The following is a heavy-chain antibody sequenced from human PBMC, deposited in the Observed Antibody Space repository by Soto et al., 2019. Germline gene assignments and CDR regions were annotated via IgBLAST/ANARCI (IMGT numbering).Heavy chain of an antibody. D-gene: IGHD1-26*01. CDR2: IYYSGST. CDR3: ARVRPRGSYYLDY. Sequence: LSLTCTVSGGSSSRGGYYWSWIRQHPGKGLEWIGYIYYSGSTYYNPSLKSRVTISVDTSKNQFSLKLSSVTAADTAVYYCARVRPRGSYYLDYWGQGTLVTVS. V-gene: IGHV4-31*03. CDR1: GGSSSRGGYY. J-gene: IGHJ4*02.